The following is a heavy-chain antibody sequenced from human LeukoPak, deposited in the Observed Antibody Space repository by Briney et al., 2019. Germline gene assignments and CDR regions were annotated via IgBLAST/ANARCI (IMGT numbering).Heavy chain of an antibody. V-gene: IGHV3-30*18. D-gene: IGHD2-2*01. CDR2: ISNDGTNK. Sequence: GRSLRLSCAASGFTFSSHGMHWVRQAPGKGLEWVAVISNDGTNKNYVDSVKGRFTISRDNSKNTLYLQMNSLRTEDTAVYYCAKGCSGSTTCYLIDYWGQGTLVTVSS. CDR1: GFTFSSHG. J-gene: IGHJ4*02. CDR3: AKGCSGSTTCYLIDY.